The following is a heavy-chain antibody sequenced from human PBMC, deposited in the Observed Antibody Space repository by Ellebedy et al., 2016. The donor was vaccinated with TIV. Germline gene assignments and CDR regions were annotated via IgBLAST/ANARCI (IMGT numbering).Heavy chain of an antibody. CDR2: ISSSSSTI. D-gene: IGHD2-2*01. J-gene: IGHJ4*02. V-gene: IGHV3-48*04. Sequence: GESLKISXAASGFTFSSYSMNWVRQAPGKGLEWVSYISSSSSTIYYADSVKGRFTISRDNAKNSLYLQMNSLRAEDTAVYYCARVKCSSTSCYALDYWGQGTLVTVSS. CDR1: GFTFSSYS. CDR3: ARVKCSSTSCYALDY.